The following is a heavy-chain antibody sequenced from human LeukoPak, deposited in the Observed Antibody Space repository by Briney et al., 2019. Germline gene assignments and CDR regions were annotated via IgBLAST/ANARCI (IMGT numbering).Heavy chain of an antibody. CDR3: GXXXXXXIVATEGXXXXYYGMDV. D-gene: IGHD5-12*01. J-gene: IGHJ6*02. CDR1: GYSFTSYW. CDR2: XXXXXSXX. Sequence: GESLKISCKGSGYSFTSYWIGWVRQMPGKGLEWMGIXXXXXSXXRYSPSFQGQVTISADKSISTAYLQWSSLKASDTAMYYCGXXXXXXIVATEGXXXXYYGMDVWGQGTTVTVSS. V-gene: IGHV5-51*01.